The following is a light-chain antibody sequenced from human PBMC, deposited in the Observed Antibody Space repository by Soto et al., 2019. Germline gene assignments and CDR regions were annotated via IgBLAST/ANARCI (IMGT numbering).Light chain of an antibody. CDR2: AAS. V-gene: IGKV3-20*01. CDR1: QSVTSNY. J-gene: IGKJ1*01. Sequence: ESVLTQSPGTLSLSPGERATLSCRASQSVTSNYLAWYQQRPGQAPRLLIYAASSRATGIPDRFSGSGSGTDFTLTISRLEPEDFAVYYCQQYSGSPPETFGQGTKVEIK. CDR3: QQYSGSPPET.